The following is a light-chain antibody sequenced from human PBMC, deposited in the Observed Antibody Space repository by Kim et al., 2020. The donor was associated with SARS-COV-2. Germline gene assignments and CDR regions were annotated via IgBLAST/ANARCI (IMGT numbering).Light chain of an antibody. CDR3: QAWDSNGV. V-gene: IGLV3-1*01. J-gene: IGLJ1*01. Sequence: SYELTQPPSVSVSPGQTASITCSGDKLGDKYACWYQQKPGQSPVLVIYQDSKRPSGIPERFSGSNSGNTATLTISGTQAMDEADYYCQAWDSNGVFGTGTKVTVL. CDR2: QDS. CDR1: KLGDKY.